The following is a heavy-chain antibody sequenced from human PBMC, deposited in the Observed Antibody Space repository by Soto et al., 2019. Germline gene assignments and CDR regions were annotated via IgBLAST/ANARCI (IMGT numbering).Heavy chain of an antibody. CDR1: GGTFSSYT. J-gene: IGHJ3*02. CDR2: IIPILGIA. V-gene: IGHV1-69*02. CDR3: ARLTYCSSTSCPGAFDI. Sequence: VKVSCKASGGTFSSYTISWVRQAPGQGLEWMGRIIPILGIANYAQKFQGRVTITADKSTSTAYMELSSLRSEDTAVYYCARLTYCSSTSCPGAFDIWGQGTMVTVSS. D-gene: IGHD2-2*01.